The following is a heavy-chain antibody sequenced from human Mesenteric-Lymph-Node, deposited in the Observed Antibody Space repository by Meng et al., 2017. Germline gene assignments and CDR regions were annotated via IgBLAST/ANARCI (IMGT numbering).Heavy chain of an antibody. Sequence: AVQVSCKASGGIFSSYAISWLRQAPGQGLEWMGGTISNFGTGNYAQKFQGRVTITADESTSTAYLELSSLRSEDTAVYYCARNSGGVGVTTIQYRNYYHYGMDVWGQGTTVTVSS. D-gene: IGHD5-12*01. J-gene: IGHJ6*02. CDR2: TISNFGTG. CDR3: ARNSGGVGVTTIQYRNYYHYGMDV. V-gene: IGHV1-69*13. CDR1: GGIFSSYA.